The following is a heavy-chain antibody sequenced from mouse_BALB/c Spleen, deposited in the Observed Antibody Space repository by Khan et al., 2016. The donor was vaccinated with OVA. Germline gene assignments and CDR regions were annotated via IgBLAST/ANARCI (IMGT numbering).Heavy chain of an antibody. V-gene: IGHV2-9*02. Sequence: QVQLKESGPGLVAPSQSLSITCTVSGFSLTSHGVHWVRQPPGKGLEWLGVICAGGSTNYNSAHMSRMSISKESSKSKVFLKMNSQQTDDTAMYYCAIHREPDYFDYWGQGTTLTVSS. J-gene: IGHJ2*01. CDR1: GFSLTSHG. CDR3: AIHREPDYFDY. CDR2: ICAGGST.